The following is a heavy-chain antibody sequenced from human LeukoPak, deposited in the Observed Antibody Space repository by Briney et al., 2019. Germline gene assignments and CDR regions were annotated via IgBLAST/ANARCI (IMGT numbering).Heavy chain of an antibody. V-gene: IGHV4-39*01. D-gene: IGHD6-19*01. CDR3: ASTGYSSGWSPYYYYYYMDV. CDR1: GGSISSSSYY. Sequence: PSETLSLTCTVSGGSISSSSYYWGWIRQPPGKGLEWIGSIYYSGSTYYNPSLKSRVTISVDTSKNQFSLKLSSVTAADTAVYYCASTGYSSGWSPYYYYYYMDVWGKGTTVTISS. CDR2: IYYSGST. J-gene: IGHJ6*03.